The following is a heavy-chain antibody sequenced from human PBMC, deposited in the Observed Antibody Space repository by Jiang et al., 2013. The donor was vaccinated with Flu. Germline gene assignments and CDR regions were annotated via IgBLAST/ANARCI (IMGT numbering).Heavy chain of an antibody. CDR1: GGSFSGYY. Sequence: AVYGGSFSGYYWSWIRQPPGKGLEWIGEINHSGSTNYNPSLKSRVTISVDTSKNQFSLKLSSVTAADTAVYYCASNLYDYGDYVNSGVFDYWGQGTLVTVSS. CDR2: INHSGST. D-gene: IGHD4-17*01. V-gene: IGHV4-34*01. J-gene: IGHJ4*02. CDR3: ASNLYDYGDYVNSGVFDY.